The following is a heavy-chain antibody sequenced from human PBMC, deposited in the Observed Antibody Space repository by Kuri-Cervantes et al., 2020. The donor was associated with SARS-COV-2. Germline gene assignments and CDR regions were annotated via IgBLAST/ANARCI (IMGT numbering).Heavy chain of an antibody. V-gene: IGHV4-39*07. CDR1: GGSISSSRYN. Sequence: SETLSLTCTVSGGSISSSRYNWGWIRQPPGKGLEWIGSIYYSGSTYYNPSLKSRVTISVDTSKNQFSLTLSSVTAADTAVYYCASPRITMVRGVITPYYYGMDVWGQGTTVTVSS. CDR3: ASPRITMVRGVITPYYYGMDV. D-gene: IGHD3-10*01. CDR2: IYYSGST. J-gene: IGHJ6*02.